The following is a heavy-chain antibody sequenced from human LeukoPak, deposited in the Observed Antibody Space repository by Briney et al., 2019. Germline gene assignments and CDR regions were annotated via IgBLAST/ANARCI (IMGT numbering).Heavy chain of an antibody. CDR3: ARGVYIAAAQYGY. CDR1: GGSISSYY. CDR2: IYYSGTT. Sequence: PSETLSLTCTVSGGSISSYYWSWIRQPPGKGLEWLGYIYYSGTTNYNPSLKSRVTISVDTSKNQFSLKLSSVTAADTAVYHCARGVYIAAAQYGYWGQGTLVTVSS. D-gene: IGHD6-13*01. V-gene: IGHV4-59*01. J-gene: IGHJ4*02.